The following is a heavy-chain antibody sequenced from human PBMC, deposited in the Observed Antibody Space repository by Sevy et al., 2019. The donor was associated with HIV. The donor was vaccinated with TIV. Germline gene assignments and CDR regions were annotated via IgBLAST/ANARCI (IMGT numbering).Heavy chain of an antibody. CDR1: GFTLSSYW. CDR3: ARGLYSGSYHEDY. Sequence: GGSLRLSCAASGFTLSSYWMSWVRQAPGKGLEWVANINQDGSAIDYVDSVKGRFTISRDNAKNSLYLQMNSLRADDTAIYYCARGLYSGSYHEDYWGQGTLVTVSS. D-gene: IGHD1-26*01. V-gene: IGHV3-7*01. J-gene: IGHJ4*02. CDR2: INQDGSAI.